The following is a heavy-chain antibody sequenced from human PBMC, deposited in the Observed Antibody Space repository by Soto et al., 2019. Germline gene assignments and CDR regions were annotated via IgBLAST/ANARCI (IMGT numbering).Heavy chain of an antibody. D-gene: IGHD3-22*01. CDR1: GYTFTSYG. CDR3: ARVDNYYDSSGFNWFDP. Sequence: ASVKVSCKASGYTFTSYGISWVRQAPGQGLEWMGWISAYNGNTNYAQKLQGRVTMTTDTSTSTAYMELRSLRSDDTAVYYCARVDNYYDSSGFNWFDPWGQGTLVTVSS. J-gene: IGHJ5*02. CDR2: ISAYNGNT. V-gene: IGHV1-18*01.